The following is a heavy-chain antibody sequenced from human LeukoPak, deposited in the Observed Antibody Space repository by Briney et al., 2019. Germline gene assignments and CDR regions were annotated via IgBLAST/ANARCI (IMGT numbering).Heavy chain of an antibody. CDR3: AKGGRDSSSWYVDY. D-gene: IGHD6-13*01. V-gene: IGHV3-30*18. Sequence: GRSLRLSCAASGFTFGSYGMHWVRQAPGKGLEWVAVISYDGSNKYYADSVKGRFTISRDNSKNTLYLQMNSLRAEDTAVYYCAKGGRDSSSWYVDYWGQGTLVTVSS. CDR1: GFTFGSYG. CDR2: ISYDGSNK. J-gene: IGHJ4*02.